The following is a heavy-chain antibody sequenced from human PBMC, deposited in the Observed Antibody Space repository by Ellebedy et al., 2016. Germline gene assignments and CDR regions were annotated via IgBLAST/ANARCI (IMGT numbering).Heavy chain of an antibody. V-gene: IGHV3-23*01. J-gene: IGHJ4*02. D-gene: IGHD3-22*01. CDR3: AKSDSSGEEVYYYFDY. CDR2: ISGSGGST. Sequence: GESLKISCAASGFTFSSYAMSWVRQAPGKGLEWVSAISGSGGSTYYADSVKGRFTISRDNSKNTLYLQMNSLRAEDTAVYYCAKSDSSGEEVYYYFDYWGQGTLVTVPS. CDR1: GFTFSSYA.